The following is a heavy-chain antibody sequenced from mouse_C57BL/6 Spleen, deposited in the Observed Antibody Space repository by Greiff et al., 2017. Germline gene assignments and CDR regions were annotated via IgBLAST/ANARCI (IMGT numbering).Heavy chain of an antibody. Sequence: QVQLKQSGAELVKPGASVKMSCTASGYSFTSYWLTWVKQRPGQGLGWIGDFYPGSGSTNYNEKFKSKATLTVDTSSSTAYMQLSSMTAEDSAVYYCARSCSNMYYFDYWGQGTTLTVSS. CDR2: FYPGSGST. CDR1: GYSFTSYW. D-gene: IGHD2-5*01. J-gene: IGHJ2*01. CDR3: ARSCSNMYYFDY. V-gene: IGHV1-55*01.